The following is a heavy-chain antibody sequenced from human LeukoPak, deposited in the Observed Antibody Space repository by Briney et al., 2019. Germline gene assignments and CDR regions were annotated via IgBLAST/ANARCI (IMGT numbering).Heavy chain of an antibody. V-gene: IGHV4-59*01. CDR1: DGSISNYY. D-gene: IGHD1-26*01. Sequence: SETLSLTCTVSDGSISNYYWSWIRQPPGKGLEWIGYIYYSGTTNYNPSLKSRVVMSVHTSKNQFSLKLSPVIAADTAVYYCARDGGSYYFWFDPWGQGTLVTVSS. CDR3: ARDGGSYYFWFDP. J-gene: IGHJ5*02. CDR2: IYYSGTT.